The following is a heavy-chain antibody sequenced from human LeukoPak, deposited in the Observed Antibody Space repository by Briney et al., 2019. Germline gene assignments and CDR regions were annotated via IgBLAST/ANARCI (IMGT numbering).Heavy chain of an antibody. Sequence: GGSLRLSCAASGFTFSNAWMNWVRQAPGKGLEWVGRIKSKTDGGTTDYAAPVKGRFTISRDDSKNTLYLQMNSLKTEDTAVYYCAKGEGSGIHYYSMDVWGQGTTVTVSS. CDR1: GFTFSNAW. J-gene: IGHJ6*02. CDR2: IKSKTDGGTT. CDR3: AKGEGSGIHYYSMDV. V-gene: IGHV3-15*07. D-gene: IGHD3-10*01.